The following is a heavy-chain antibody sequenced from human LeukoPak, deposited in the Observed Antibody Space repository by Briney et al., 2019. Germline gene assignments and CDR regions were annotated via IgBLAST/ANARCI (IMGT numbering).Heavy chain of an antibody. CDR2: ISSGSTYI. J-gene: IGHJ4*02. Sequence: GGSLRLSCAASGCSFSSYSMNWVSQAPGKGLEWVSSISSGSTYIYYADSVKGRFTISRDNAKNSLYLQMNRLRAEDTAMYYCARDSGYNAFDYWGQGTPVTVSS. CDR3: ARDSGYNAFDY. V-gene: IGHV3-21*04. CDR1: GCSFSSYS. D-gene: IGHD5-12*01.